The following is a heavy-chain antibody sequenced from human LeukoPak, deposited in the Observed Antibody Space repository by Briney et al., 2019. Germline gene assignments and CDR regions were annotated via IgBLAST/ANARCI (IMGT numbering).Heavy chain of an antibody. J-gene: IGHJ4*02. V-gene: IGHV4-59*08. CDR1: GGSFSGYY. Sequence: SETLSLTCAVYGGSFSGYYWSWIRQPPGKGLEWSGYIYYSGSTNYNPSLKSRVTISVDTSKNQFSLKLSSVTAADTAVYYCARRAYYYDSSGYYSPFDYWGQGTLVTVSS. D-gene: IGHD3-22*01. CDR2: IYYSGST. CDR3: ARRAYYYDSSGYYSPFDY.